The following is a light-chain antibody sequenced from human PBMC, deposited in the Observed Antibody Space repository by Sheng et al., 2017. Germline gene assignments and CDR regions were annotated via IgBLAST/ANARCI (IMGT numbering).Light chain of an antibody. V-gene: IGKV3-15*01. J-gene: IGKJ1*01. CDR3: QQYNDWPRT. CDR2: GAS. CDR1: QSVSSN. Sequence: EVVMTQSPATLSVSPGERATFFCRTSQSVSSNLAWYQQKPGQAPRLLISGASTRATGIPDRFRGSGSGTEFTLTISSLQSEDFALYYCQQYNDWPRTFGHGTKVE.